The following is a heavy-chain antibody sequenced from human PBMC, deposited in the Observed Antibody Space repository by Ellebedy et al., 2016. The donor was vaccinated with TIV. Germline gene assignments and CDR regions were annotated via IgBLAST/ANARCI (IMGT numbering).Heavy chain of an antibody. J-gene: IGHJ4*02. CDR2: ISYDGSNK. Sequence: GGSLRLSXAASGFTFSSYGMHWVRQAPGKGLEWVAVISYDGSNKYYADSVKGRFTISRDNSKNTLYLQMNSLRAEDTAVYYCASGDGYNYVLGDYWGQGTLVTVSS. V-gene: IGHV3-30*03. CDR1: GFTFSSYG. CDR3: ASGDGYNYVLGDY. D-gene: IGHD5-24*01.